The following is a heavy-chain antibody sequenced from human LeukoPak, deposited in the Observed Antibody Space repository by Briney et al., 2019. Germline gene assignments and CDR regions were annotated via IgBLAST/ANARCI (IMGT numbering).Heavy chain of an antibody. CDR2: NNHSGST. Sequence: KSSETLSLTCAVYGGSFSGYYWSWIRQPPGKGLEWIGENNHSGSTNYNPSLKSRVTISVDTSKNQFSLKLSSVTAADTAVYYCARGQGYYDFWSGSTDEYYFDYWGQGTLVTVSS. CDR1: GGSFSGYY. CDR3: ARGQGYYDFWSGSTDEYYFDY. D-gene: IGHD3-3*01. J-gene: IGHJ4*02. V-gene: IGHV4-34*01.